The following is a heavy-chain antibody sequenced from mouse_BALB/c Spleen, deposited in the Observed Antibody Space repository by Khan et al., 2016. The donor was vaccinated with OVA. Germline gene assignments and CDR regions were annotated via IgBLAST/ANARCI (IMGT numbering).Heavy chain of an antibody. J-gene: IGHJ4*01. Sequence: QVQLQQSGAELVRPGVSVKISCKGSGFTFNDYTMHWVKQRPAQSLEWIGIISPYSGNTNYNQKFKGKATMTVDTSSSTAYMQLARLTSEDSAISYCEGGSDGSSAGMDYWGQGTSVTVSS. CDR1: GFTFNDYT. CDR3: EGGSDGSSAGMDY. CDR2: ISPYSGNT. V-gene: IGHV1S137*01. D-gene: IGHD1-1*01.